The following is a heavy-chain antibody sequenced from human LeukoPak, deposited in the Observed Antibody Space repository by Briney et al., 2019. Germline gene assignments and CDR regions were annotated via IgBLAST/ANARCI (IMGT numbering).Heavy chain of an antibody. CDR3: AKDIPTIVVVPAAIGH. J-gene: IGHJ4*02. D-gene: IGHD2-2*01. V-gene: IGHV3-23*01. CDR2: ISGSGGST. CDR1: GFTFSSYA. Sequence: GGSLRLSCAAPGFTFSSYAMSWVRQARGKGLEGVSAISGSGGSTYYADSVKGRFTISRDNSKNTLYLQMNSLRAEDTAVYYCAKDIPTIVVVPAAIGHWGQGTLVTVSS.